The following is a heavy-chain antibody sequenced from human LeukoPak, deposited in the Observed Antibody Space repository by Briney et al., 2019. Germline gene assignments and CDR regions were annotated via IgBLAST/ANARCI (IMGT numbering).Heavy chain of an antibody. J-gene: IGHJ4*02. CDR3: AKTPGWELLYYFDY. Sequence: GRSLRLSCAASGFTFDDYAMHWVRQAPGKGLEWVSGISWNSGSIGYADSVKGRFTISRDNAKNSLYLQMNSLRAEDTALHYCAKTPGWELLYYFDYWGQGTLVTVSS. D-gene: IGHD1-26*01. V-gene: IGHV3-9*01. CDR2: ISWNSGSI. CDR1: GFTFDDYA.